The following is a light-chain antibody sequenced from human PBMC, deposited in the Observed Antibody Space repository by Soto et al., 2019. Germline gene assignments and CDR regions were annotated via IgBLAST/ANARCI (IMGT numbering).Light chain of an antibody. CDR1: QSVSSSF. CDR2: RAS. Sequence: EIVLTQSPDTLPLSPGERATLSCRASQSVSSSFLACYHQKPGQAPRLLIYRASSRATGIPDRFTGSGSGSDFALTISRLEPEDFAVYYCQQYESSPLTFGGGTKVEI. CDR3: QQYESSPLT. J-gene: IGKJ4*01. V-gene: IGKV3-20*01.